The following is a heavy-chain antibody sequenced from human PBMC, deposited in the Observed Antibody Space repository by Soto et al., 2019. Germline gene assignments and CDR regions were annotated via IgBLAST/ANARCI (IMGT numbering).Heavy chain of an antibody. V-gene: IGHV3-48*03. J-gene: IGHJ6*02. CDR1: GFRFSDYK. Sequence: GGSLRLSCSASGFRFSDYKMIWVRQAPGKGLEWVSYISGSGSTIYYADSVKGRFTISRDNARNSLYLQMNSLRAEDTALYYCATDSHYRDSWSGYDMRHPDRDVCGQGTTVTVSS. D-gene: IGHD3-3*01. CDR2: ISGSGSTI. CDR3: ATDSHYRDSWSGYDMRHPDRDV.